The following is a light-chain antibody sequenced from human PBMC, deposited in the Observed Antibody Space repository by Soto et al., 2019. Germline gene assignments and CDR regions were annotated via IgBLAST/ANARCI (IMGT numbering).Light chain of an antibody. Sequence: EVVLTQSPGTLSLSPGERATLSCRASQSVAANYVAWYQQKGGQAPRLLIYGASSTPTGIPDRFSGSESGTDFTLTISILEPEDFSVYYCHHYGTAPLTFGPGTKVDI. CDR3: HHYGTAPLT. CDR2: GAS. V-gene: IGKV3-20*01. J-gene: IGKJ3*01. CDR1: QSVAANY.